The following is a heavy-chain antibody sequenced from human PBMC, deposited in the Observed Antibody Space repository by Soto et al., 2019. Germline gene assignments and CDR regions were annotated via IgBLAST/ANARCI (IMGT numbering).Heavy chain of an antibody. D-gene: IGHD3-10*01. CDR2: IKSNSDGATT. J-gene: IGHJ4*02. V-gene: IGHV3-15*01. CDR1: GITFSNAW. CDR3: TTGFRWFGEF. Sequence: EVQLVESGGGLVIPGGSLRLSCAGSGITFSNAWVTWVRQAPGKGLEWVGRIKSNSDGATTDYAAPVKGRFTISRDDLRNTLSLQMNSLKGEDTAVYYCTTGFRWFGEFWGQGTLVTVSS.